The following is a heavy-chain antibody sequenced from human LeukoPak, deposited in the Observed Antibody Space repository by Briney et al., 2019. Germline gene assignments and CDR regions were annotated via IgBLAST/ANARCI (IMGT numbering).Heavy chain of an antibody. CDR3: ARVRFPEWLSSYYFDY. V-gene: IGHV4-59*01. Sequence: SGTLSLTCTVSGASINTYYWSWIRQPPGKGLEWIGYIYYTGSTNYNPSLRSRLTISVYTSKRQFSLKLTSVTAADTAVYYCARVRFPEWLSSYYFDYWGQGALVTVSS. D-gene: IGHD3-3*01. CDR2: IYYTGST. CDR1: GASINTYY. J-gene: IGHJ4*02.